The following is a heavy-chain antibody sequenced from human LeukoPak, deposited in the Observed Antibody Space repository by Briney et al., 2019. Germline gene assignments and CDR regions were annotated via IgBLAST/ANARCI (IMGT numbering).Heavy chain of an antibody. CDR3: AKGSRDSSGWYRDY. Sequence: GGSLRLSCAASGFTFSSYAMSWVRQAPGKGLEWVSAISGSGGSTYYADSVKGRFTISRDNSKNTLYLQMNSLRAEDTAVYYCAKGSRDSSGWYRDYWGQGTLVTVSS. CDR1: GFTFSSYA. V-gene: IGHV3-23*01. J-gene: IGHJ4*02. CDR2: ISGSGGST. D-gene: IGHD6-19*01.